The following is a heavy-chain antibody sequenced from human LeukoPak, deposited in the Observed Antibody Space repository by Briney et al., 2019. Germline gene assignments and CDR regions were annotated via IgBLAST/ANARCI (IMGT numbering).Heavy chain of an antibody. CDR2: IIPIFGTA. J-gene: IGHJ6*02. V-gene: IGHV1-69*13. Sequence: ASVKVSCKASGGTFSKYTISWVRQAPGQGLEWMGGIIPIFGTANYAQKFQGKVTITADESTSTAYMELSSLRSEDTAVYYCARAGHYYDSSGSSYYYYGMDVWGQGTTVTVSS. CDR1: GGTFSKYT. D-gene: IGHD3-22*01. CDR3: ARAGHYYDSSGSSYYYYGMDV.